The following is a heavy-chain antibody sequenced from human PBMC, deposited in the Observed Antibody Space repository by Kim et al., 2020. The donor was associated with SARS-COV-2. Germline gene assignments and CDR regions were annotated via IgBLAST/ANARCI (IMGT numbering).Heavy chain of an antibody. CDR3: AAYYYDSSGYYYSVAFDI. J-gene: IGHJ3*02. D-gene: IGHD3-22*01. V-gene: IGHV5-51*01. Sequence: GESLKISCKGSGYSFTSYWIGWVRQMPGKGLEWMGIIYPGDSDTRYSPSFQGQVTISADKSISTAYLQWSSLKASDTAMYYCAAYYYDSSGYYYSVAFDIWGQGTMVTVSS. CDR2: IYPGDSDT. CDR1: GYSFTSYW.